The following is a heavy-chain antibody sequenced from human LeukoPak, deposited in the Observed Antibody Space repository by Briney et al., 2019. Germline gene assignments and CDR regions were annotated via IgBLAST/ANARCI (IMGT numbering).Heavy chain of an antibody. CDR1: GGSISSYY. Sequence: SETPSLTCTVSGGSISSYYWSWIRQPPGKELEWIGYIYYSGSTNYNPSLKSRVTISIDTSKNQFSLKLTSVTATDTAVYYCARLRSGEDFDLWGRGTLVTVSS. CDR3: ARLRSGEDFDL. CDR2: IYYSGST. V-gene: IGHV4-59*08. J-gene: IGHJ2*01.